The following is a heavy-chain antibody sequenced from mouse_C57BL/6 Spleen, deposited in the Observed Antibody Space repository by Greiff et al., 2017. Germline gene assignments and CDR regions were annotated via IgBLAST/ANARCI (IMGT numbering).Heavy chain of an antibody. J-gene: IGHJ3*01. D-gene: IGHD2-4*01. CDR1: GFTFSSYT. V-gene: IGHV5-9*01. CDR3: ARHVDYDGRWLAY. CDR2: ISGGGGNT. Sequence: EVQLVESGGGLVKPGGSLKLSCAASGFTFSSYTMSWVRQTPEKRLEWVATISGGGGNTSSPDSVKGRFTISRDNAKNTLYLQMSSLRSEDTALYYCARHVDYDGRWLAYWGQGTLVTVSA.